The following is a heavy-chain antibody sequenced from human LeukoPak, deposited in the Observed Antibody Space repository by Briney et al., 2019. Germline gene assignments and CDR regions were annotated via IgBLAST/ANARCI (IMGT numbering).Heavy chain of an antibody. V-gene: IGHV3-7*01. CDR3: ARGSATGSADYYYCMDV. CDR1: GFTFSNYW. Sequence: GGSLRLSCTASGFTFSNYWMSWVRQAPGKGLEWVANINQDGSEEYFVDSMQGRFTISRDNAKNSLYLQMTSLRADEAAVYSCARGSATGSADYYYCMDVWGKGTTVTVSS. J-gene: IGHJ6*03. D-gene: IGHD2-15*01. CDR2: INQDGSEE.